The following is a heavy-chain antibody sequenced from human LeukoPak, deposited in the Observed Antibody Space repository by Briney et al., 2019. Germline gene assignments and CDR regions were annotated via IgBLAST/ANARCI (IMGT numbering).Heavy chain of an antibody. CDR3: ARGRVVVVPAATAWAFDI. V-gene: IGHV4-34*01. CDR2: INHSGST. J-gene: IGHJ3*02. CDR1: GGSFSGYY. D-gene: IGHD2-2*01. Sequence: SETLSLTCAVYGGSFSGYYWSWVRQPPGKGLEWIGEINHSGSTTYNPSLKSRVTISVDTSKNQFSLKLRSVTAADTAVYYCARGRVVVVPAATAWAFDIWGQGTMVTVSS.